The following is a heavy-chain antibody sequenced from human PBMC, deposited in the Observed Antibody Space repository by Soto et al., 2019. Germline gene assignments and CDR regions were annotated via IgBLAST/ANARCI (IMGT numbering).Heavy chain of an antibody. CDR1: GGTFGSYA. Sequence: GASVKACCKASGGTFGSYAISWVRQAPGQGREWMGGIIPIFGTANYAQKFQGTATITADESTSTAYMELSSLRSEDTAVYYCARDIVATHGPFYYYGMDVWAQGTTVTVSS. CDR3: ARDIVATHGPFYYYGMDV. V-gene: IGHV1-69*13. CDR2: IIPIFGTA. J-gene: IGHJ6*02. D-gene: IGHD5-12*01.